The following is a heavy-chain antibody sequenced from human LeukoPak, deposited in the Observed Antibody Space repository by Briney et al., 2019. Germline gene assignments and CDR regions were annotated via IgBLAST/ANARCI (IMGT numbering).Heavy chain of an antibody. V-gene: IGHV1-69*01. Sequence: SVKVSCKASGGTFSSYAISWARQAPGQGLEWMGGIIPIFGTANYAQKFQGRVTITADESTSTAYMELSSLRSEDTAVYYCARAITYYYYYYYMDVWGEGTTVTVSS. D-gene: IGHD5-12*01. CDR3: ARAITYYYYYYYMDV. J-gene: IGHJ6*03. CDR2: IIPIFGTA. CDR1: GGTFSSYA.